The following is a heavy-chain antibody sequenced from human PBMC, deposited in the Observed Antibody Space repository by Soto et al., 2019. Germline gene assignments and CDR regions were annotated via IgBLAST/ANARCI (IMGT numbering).Heavy chain of an antibody. Sequence: GESLKISCAASGFTFSSYAMSWVRQAPGKGLEWVSAISGSGGSTYYADSVKGRFTISRDNSKNTLYLQMNSLRAEDTAVYYCAKSLQQWMVRGRDYFDYWGQGTLVTVSS. D-gene: IGHD3-10*01. V-gene: IGHV3-23*01. CDR2: ISGSGGST. CDR3: AKSLQQWMVRGRDYFDY. J-gene: IGHJ4*02. CDR1: GFTFSSYA.